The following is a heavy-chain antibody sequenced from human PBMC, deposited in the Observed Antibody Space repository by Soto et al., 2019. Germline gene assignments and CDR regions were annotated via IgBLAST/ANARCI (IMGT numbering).Heavy chain of an antibody. CDR2: ISGSGGST. V-gene: IGHV3-23*01. Sequence: EVQLLESGGGLVQPGGSLRLSCAASGFTCSSYAMSWVRQAPGKGLEWVSAISGSGGSTYYADSVKGRFTISRDNSKNTLYLQMNSLRAEDTAVYYCAKRRDDYGDRGKTGFDYWGQGTLVTVSS. CDR1: GFTCSSYA. J-gene: IGHJ4*02. CDR3: AKRRDDYGDRGKTGFDY. D-gene: IGHD4-17*01.